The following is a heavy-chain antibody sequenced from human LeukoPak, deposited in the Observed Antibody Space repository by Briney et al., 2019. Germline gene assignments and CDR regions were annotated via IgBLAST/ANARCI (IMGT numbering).Heavy chain of an antibody. CDR2: INHSGST. Sequence: PSETLSLTCAVYGGSFSGYYWSWIRQPPGKGLEWIGEINHSGSTNYNPSLKSRVTISVDTSKNQFSLNLSSVTAADTAVYYCARHQDGYNLRAFDIWGQGTMVTVSS. J-gene: IGHJ3*02. CDR1: GGSFSGYY. D-gene: IGHD5-24*01. CDR3: ARHQDGYNLRAFDI. V-gene: IGHV4-34*01.